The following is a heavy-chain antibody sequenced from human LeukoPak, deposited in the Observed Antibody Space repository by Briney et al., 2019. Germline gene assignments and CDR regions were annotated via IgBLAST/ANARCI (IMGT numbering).Heavy chain of an antibody. CDR2: ITGSGGNT. CDR3: AKGPNDDSNYLFDH. D-gene: IGHD4-11*01. CDR1: GFTFNRYA. J-gene: IGHJ5*02. V-gene: IGHV3-23*01. Sequence: GGSLRLSCAASGFTFNRYAMSWVRQAPGKGLEVVSVITGSGGNTYHADSVKGRLTVSRDNSKNTLYLHMNSLRAEDTAVYHCAKGPNDDSNYLFDHWGQGTLVTVSS.